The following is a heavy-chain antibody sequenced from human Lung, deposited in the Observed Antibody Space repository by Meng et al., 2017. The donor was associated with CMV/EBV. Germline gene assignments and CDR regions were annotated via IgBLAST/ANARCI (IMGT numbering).Heavy chain of an antibody. D-gene: IGHD3-9*01. CDR2: ISSSGSTI. Sequence: SCAASGSTFSSYEMNWVRQAPGKGLEWVSYISSSGSTIYYADSVKGRFTISRDNAKNSLYLQMNSLRAEDTAVYYCARTRFFDWLLYPFDYWGQGTLVTGSS. CDR3: ARTRFFDWLLYPFDY. CDR1: GSTFSSYE. V-gene: IGHV3-48*03. J-gene: IGHJ4*02.